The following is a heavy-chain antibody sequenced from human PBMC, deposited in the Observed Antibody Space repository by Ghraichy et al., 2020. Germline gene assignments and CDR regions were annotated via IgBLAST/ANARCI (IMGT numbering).Heavy chain of an antibody. D-gene: IGHD3-16*01. CDR3: ASWDYVWGSYRAGSEGDY. V-gene: IGHV3-23*01. Sequence: GGSLRLSCAASGFTFSSYAMSWVRQAPGKGLEWVSAISGSGGSTYYADSVKGRFTISRDNSKNTLYLQMNSLRAEDTAVYYCASWDYVWGSYRAGSEGDYWGQGTLVTVSS. CDR2: ISGSGGST. J-gene: IGHJ4*02. CDR1: GFTFSSYA.